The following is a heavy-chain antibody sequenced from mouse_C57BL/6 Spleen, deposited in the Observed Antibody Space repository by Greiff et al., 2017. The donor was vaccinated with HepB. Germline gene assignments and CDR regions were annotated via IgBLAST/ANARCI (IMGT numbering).Heavy chain of an antibody. D-gene: IGHD2-3*01. CDR2: IRSKSNNSAT. CDR3: VRQDDQRYFDV. Sequence: EVQLQESGGGLVQPKGSLKLSCAASGFSFNTYAMNWVRQAPGKGLEWVARIRSKSNNSATYYSVSVKDRFTISRDDSEIMLYLQMNNLKTEDTAMYYCVRQDDQRYFDVWGTGTTVTVSS. CDR1: GFSFNTYA. V-gene: IGHV10-1*01. J-gene: IGHJ1*03.